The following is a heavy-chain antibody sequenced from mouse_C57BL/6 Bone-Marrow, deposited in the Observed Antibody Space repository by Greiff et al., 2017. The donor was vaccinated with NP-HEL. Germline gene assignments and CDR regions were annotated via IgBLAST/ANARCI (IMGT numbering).Heavy chain of an antibody. CDR2: IDPENGDP. D-gene: IGHD1-1*01. CDR3: TTLLRLY. V-gene: IGHV14-4*01. CDR1: GFNIKDDY. J-gene: IGHJ3*01. Sequence: VQLQQSGAELVRPGASVKLSCTASGFNIKDDYMHWVKQRPEQGLEWIGWIDPENGDPEYASKFQGKATITADTSSNTAYLQLSSLTSEDTAVYYCTTLLRLYWGQGTLVTVSA.